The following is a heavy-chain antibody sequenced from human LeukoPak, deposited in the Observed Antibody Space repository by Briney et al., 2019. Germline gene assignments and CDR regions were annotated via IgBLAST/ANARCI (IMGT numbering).Heavy chain of an antibody. Sequence: SETLSLTCTVSGGSISSYYWSWIRQPPGKGLEWLGYIYYSGSTNYNPSLKSRVTISVDTSKNQFSLKLSSVTAAGTAVYYCARDSDRSGYYGYYGMDVWGQGTTVTVSS. CDR1: GGSISSYY. CDR3: ARDSDRSGYYGYYGMDV. D-gene: IGHD3-22*01. J-gene: IGHJ6*02. CDR2: IYYSGST. V-gene: IGHV4-59*01.